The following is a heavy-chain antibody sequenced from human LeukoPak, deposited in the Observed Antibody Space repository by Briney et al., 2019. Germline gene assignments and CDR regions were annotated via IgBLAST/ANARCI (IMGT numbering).Heavy chain of an antibody. CDR3: ARAEYFDDSSGYYPFDY. D-gene: IGHD3-22*01. CDR1: GYTFTTYA. Sequence: ASVKVSCKASGYTFTTYAMNWVRQAPGQGLEWMGWINTNTGNPTYAQGFTGRFVFSLDTSVSTAYLQISSLKAEDTAVYYCARAEYFDDSSGYYPFDYWGQGTLVTVSS. CDR2: INTNTGNP. V-gene: IGHV7-4-1*02. J-gene: IGHJ4*02.